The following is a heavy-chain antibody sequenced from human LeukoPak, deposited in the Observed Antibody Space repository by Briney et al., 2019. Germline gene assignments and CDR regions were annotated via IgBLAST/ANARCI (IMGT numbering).Heavy chain of an antibody. CDR1: GGSISSYY. J-gene: IGHJ6*03. Sequence: SETLSLTCTVSGGSISSYYWSWIRQPPGKGLEWIGYIYYSGSTNYNPSLKSRVTISVDTSKNQFSLRLSSVTAADTAVYYCARAPGYYGSGSYPNYYYYYYMDVWGKGTTVTVSS. CDR2: IYYSGST. CDR3: ARAPGYYGSGSYPNYYYYYYMDV. D-gene: IGHD3-10*01. V-gene: IGHV4-59*01.